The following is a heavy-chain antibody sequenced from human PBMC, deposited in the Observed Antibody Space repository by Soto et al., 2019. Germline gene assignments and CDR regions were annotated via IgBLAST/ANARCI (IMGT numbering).Heavy chain of an antibody. CDR1: GYTFTKYA. Sequence: QVQLVQSGAEVKKPVASVKVSCKASGYTFTKYAIHWVRQAPGRRLEWMGWISAGDGKTRYSQKFQDRVTITRDTTASTAYMELSSLRSEDTAVYYCARDCSGGPPGYFDNWGQGTLVTVSS. CDR2: ISAGDGKT. V-gene: IGHV1-3*01. J-gene: IGHJ4*02. D-gene: IGHD2-15*01. CDR3: ARDCSGGPPGYFDN.